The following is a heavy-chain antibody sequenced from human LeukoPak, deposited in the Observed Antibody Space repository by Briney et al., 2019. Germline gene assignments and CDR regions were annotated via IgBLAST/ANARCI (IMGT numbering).Heavy chain of an antibody. CDR2: IYTSGST. D-gene: IGHD5-24*01. J-gene: IGHJ6*03. Sequence: SETLSLTCTVSGGSISSHYWSWIRQPPGKGLEWIGYIYTSGSTNYNPSLKSRVTISVDTSKNQFSLKLSSVTAADTAVYYCARQMSLPYYMDVWGKGTTVTVSS. CDR3: ARQMSLPYYMDV. V-gene: IGHV4-4*09. CDR1: GGSISSHY.